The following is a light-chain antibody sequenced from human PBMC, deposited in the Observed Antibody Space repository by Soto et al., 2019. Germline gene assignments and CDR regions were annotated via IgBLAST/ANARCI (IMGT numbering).Light chain of an antibody. V-gene: IGLV2-14*01. CDR3: RSFTRRFTFL. Sequence: QSALTHPASVSGSPGQSIAISCTGTRSDVGAYNYVSWYQHPPGKAPKPMISEVTNRPSGVSDRFSGSKSRNTASLTISGLPAEHEADYYCRSFTRRFTFLFGPGTQGTVL. CDR2: EVT. CDR1: RSDVGAYNY. J-gene: IGLJ1*01.